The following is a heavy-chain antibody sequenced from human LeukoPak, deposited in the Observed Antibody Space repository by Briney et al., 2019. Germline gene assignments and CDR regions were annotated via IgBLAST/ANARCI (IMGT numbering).Heavy chain of an antibody. J-gene: IGHJ4*02. CDR3: AKHRGQNYNNPGYSAD. CDR2: ISWNSGSI. CDR1: GFSFDEYA. Sequence: GRSLRLSCAASGFSFDEYAMHWVRQAPGKGLEWVSGISWNSGSIAYADSVKGRFAVSRDNAKNSLYLQMNSLRAEDTAFYYCAKHRGQNYNNPGYSADGAQGPLVPVSS. D-gene: IGHD3-22*01. V-gene: IGHV3-9*01.